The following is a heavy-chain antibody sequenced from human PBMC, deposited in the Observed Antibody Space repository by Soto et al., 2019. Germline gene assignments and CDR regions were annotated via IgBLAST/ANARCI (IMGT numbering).Heavy chain of an antibody. D-gene: IGHD3-22*01. CDR3: ARVSYYYDSSGYYPY. CDR1: GGSFSGYY. J-gene: IGHJ4*02. V-gene: IGHV4-34*01. Sequence: SETLSLTCAIYGGSFSGYYWSWIRQPPGKGLEWIGEINHSGSTNYNPSLKSRVTISVDTSKNQFSLKLSSVTAADTAVYYCARVSYYYDSSGYYPYCGQGTLVTVSS. CDR2: INHSGST.